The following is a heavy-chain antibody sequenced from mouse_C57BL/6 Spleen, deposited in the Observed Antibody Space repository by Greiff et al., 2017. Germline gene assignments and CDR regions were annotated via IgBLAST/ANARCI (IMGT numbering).Heavy chain of an antibody. CDR3: TRRIDYGSSHDYAMDY. CDR1: GYTFTDYE. Sequence: VKLMESGAELVRPGASVTLSCKASGYTFTDYEMHWVKQTPVHGLEWIGAIDPETGGTAYNQKFKGKAILTADTSSSTAYMELRSLTSEDSAVYCCTRRIDYGSSHDYAMDYWGQGTSVTVSS. V-gene: IGHV1-15*01. J-gene: IGHJ4*01. D-gene: IGHD1-1*01. CDR2: IDPETGGT.